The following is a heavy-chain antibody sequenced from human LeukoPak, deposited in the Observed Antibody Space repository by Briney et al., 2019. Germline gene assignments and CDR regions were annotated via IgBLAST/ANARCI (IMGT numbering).Heavy chain of an antibody. J-gene: IGHJ5*02. D-gene: IGHD2-21*01. Sequence: GGSLRLSCAASGLTFSNYWMHWVRQAPGKGLLWVSGISTDGRTTVYADSLKGRFTISRDNAKNTLYLQMNSPRIEDTAVYYCVVDFRFHFPWGQGTLVTVSS. CDR3: VVDFRFHFP. CDR2: ISTDGRTT. CDR1: GLTFSNYW. V-gene: IGHV3-74*01.